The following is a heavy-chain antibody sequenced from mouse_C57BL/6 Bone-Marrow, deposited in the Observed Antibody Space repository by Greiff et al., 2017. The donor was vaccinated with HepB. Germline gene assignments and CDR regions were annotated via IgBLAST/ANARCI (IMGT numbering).Heavy chain of an antibody. CDR1: GFNIKDDY. J-gene: IGHJ4*01. CDR3: TRDYDGTMDY. D-gene: IGHD1-1*01. Sequence: EVKLQESGAELVRPGASVKLSCTASGFNIKDDYMHWVKQRPEQGLEWIGWIDPENGDTEYASKFQGKATITADTSSNTAYLQLSSLTSEDTAVYYCTRDYDGTMDYWGQGTSVTVSS. V-gene: IGHV14-4*01. CDR2: IDPENGDT.